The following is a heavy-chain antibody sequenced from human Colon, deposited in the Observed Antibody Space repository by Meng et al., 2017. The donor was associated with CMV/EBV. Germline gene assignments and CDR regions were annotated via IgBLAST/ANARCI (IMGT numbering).Heavy chain of an antibody. D-gene: IGHD1-26*01. CDR1: GFTFSSHA. Sequence: GGSLRLSCAASGFTFSSHAMHWVRQAPGKGLEYVSAISSNGGNTYYADSVKGRFTISRDNSKNTLYLQMGSLRAEDMAVYYCARDSKSGSYYPYFDCWGQGALVTVSS. CDR3: ARDSKSGSYYPYFDC. J-gene: IGHJ4*02. CDR2: ISSNGGNT. V-gene: IGHV3-64*02.